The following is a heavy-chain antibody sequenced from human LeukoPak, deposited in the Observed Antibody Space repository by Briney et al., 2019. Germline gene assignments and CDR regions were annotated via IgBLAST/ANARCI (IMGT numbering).Heavy chain of an antibody. CDR1: GYSFSDYW. D-gene: IGHD6-19*01. CDR2: IYPGDSDT. V-gene: IGHV5-51*01. J-gene: IGHJ4*02. CDR3: ARLRSGWSHWDY. Sequence: GESLKISCKGSGYSFSDYWIGWARQMPGKGLEWMGTIYPGDSDTKYSPSSEGRVTISADKSIGTAYLQWSSLKASDTALYYCARLRSGWSHWDYWGQGTLVTVSS.